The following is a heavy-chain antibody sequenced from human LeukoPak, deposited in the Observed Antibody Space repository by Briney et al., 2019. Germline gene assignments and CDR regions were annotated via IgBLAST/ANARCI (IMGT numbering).Heavy chain of an antibody. V-gene: IGHV4-59*01. CDR2: IYYSGST. CDR3: ARSLYYYGSDSFDI. J-gene: IGHJ3*02. D-gene: IGHD3-10*01. Sequence: SETLSLTCAVSGGSISSYYWNWIRQPPGKGLEWIGYIYYSGSTNYNPSLKSRVTISVDTSRNQFSLKLSSVTAADTAVYYCARSLYYYGSDSFDIWGQGTMVTVSS. CDR1: GGSISSYY.